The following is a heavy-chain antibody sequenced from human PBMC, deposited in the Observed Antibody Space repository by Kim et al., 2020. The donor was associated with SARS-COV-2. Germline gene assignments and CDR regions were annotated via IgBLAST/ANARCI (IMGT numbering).Heavy chain of an antibody. J-gene: IGHJ3*02. CDR3: AREIHVLRLLEWLEQPDDAFDI. CDR1: GFTFSSYW. V-gene: IGHV3-74*01. CDR2: INSDGSST. Sequence: GGSLRLSCAASGFTFSSYWMHWVRQAPGKGLVWVSRINSDGSSTSYADSVKGRFTISRDNAKNTLYLQMNSLRAEDTAVYYCAREIHVLRLLEWLEQPDDAFDIWGQGTMVTVSS. D-gene: IGHD3-3*01.